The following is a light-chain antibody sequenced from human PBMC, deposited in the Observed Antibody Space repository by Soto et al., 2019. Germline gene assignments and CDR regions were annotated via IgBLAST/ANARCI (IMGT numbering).Light chain of an antibody. CDR3: QQYNNWPLT. CDR1: QSVGSH. J-gene: IGKJ4*01. Sequence: EIAITQSPPTLSVSPGERATLSCRASQSVGSHLARYQQKPGQAPRLLIYGASTRATGIPARFSGSGSGTEFTLTISSLQSEDFAVYHCQQYNNWPLTFGGGTKADIK. V-gene: IGKV3-15*01. CDR2: GAS.